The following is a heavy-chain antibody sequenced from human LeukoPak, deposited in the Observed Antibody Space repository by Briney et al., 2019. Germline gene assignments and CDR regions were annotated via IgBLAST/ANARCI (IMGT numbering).Heavy chain of an antibody. CDR1: GFTFSSYG. Sequence: GGSLRLSCAASGFTFSSYGIHWVRQAPGKGLEWVAVISYDGSNKYYADSVKGRFTISRDNSKNTLYLQMNSLRAEDTAVYYCAQDLRIAVAGTKTFIDYWGQGTLVTVSS. CDR3: AQDLRIAVAGTKTFIDY. CDR2: ISYDGSNK. J-gene: IGHJ4*02. D-gene: IGHD6-19*01. V-gene: IGHV3-30*18.